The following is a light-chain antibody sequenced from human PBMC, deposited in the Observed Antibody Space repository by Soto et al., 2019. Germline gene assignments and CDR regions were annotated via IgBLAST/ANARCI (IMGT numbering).Light chain of an antibody. CDR2: EVS. Sequence: QSVLTQPASVSGSRGQSITISCTGTSSDVGGYNYVSWYQHHPGKAPKLMIYEVSNRPSGVSNRFSGSKSGNTASLPISGLQAEDEDDYYCSSYRHTHTLVLGIGTKVTVL. V-gene: IGLV2-14*01. CDR3: SSYRHTHTLV. J-gene: IGLJ1*01. CDR1: SSDVGGYNY.